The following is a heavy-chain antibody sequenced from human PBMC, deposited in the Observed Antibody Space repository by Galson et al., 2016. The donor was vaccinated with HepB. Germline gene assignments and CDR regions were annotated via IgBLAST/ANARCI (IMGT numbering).Heavy chain of an antibody. CDR3: RYGMDV. V-gene: IGHV3-15*01. J-gene: IGHJ6*02. Sequence: SLRLSCAASGFTFSNAWMSWVRQAPGKGLEWVGRIKSNTDGGTTDYAAPVKGRFSISRDDSKNTLYPQMNSLKTEDTAVYYCRYGMDVWGQGTTVTVSS. CDR1: GFTFSNAW. CDR2: IKSNTDGGTT.